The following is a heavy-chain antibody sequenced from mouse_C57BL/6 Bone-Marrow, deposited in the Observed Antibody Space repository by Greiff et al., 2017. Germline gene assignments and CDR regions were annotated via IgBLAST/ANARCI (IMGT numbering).Heavy chain of an antibody. CDR2: IYPGSGNT. J-gene: IGHJ4*01. Sequence: VQLQESGAELVRPGASVKLSCKASGYTFTDYYINWVKQRPGQGLEWIARIYPGSGNTYYNEKFKGKATLTAEKSSSTAYMQLSSLTSEDSAVYFCARSVAYYSNLYAMDYWGQGTSVTVSS. D-gene: IGHD2-5*01. V-gene: IGHV1-76*01. CDR1: GYTFTDYY. CDR3: ARSVAYYSNLYAMDY.